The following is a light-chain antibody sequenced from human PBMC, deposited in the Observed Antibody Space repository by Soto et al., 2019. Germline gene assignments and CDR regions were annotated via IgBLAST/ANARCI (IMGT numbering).Light chain of an antibody. J-gene: IGKJ1*01. CDR2: DVS. Sequence: EVVLTQSPATLSLSPGERATLSCRASQSVFTYLAWYQQKPGQAPRLLIYDVSDRATGIPARFSATGSGTDFTLTISSLEPEDFAVYYCHHRSNWPGTFGQGTKV. V-gene: IGKV3-11*01. CDR1: QSVFTY. CDR3: HHRSNWPGT.